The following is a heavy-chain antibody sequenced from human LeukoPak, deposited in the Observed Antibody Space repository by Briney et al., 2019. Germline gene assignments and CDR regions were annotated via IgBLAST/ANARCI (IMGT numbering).Heavy chain of an antibody. Sequence: GASVKVSCKASGGTFNSYAISWVRQAPGQGLEWMGGIIPIFGTANYAQKFQGRVTITTDESTSTVYMELSSLRSEDTAVYYCASLIVGSSKTYAFDIWGQGTMVTVSS. CDR2: IIPIFGTA. J-gene: IGHJ3*02. D-gene: IGHD1-26*01. V-gene: IGHV1-69*05. CDR1: GGTFNSYA. CDR3: ASLIVGSSKTYAFDI.